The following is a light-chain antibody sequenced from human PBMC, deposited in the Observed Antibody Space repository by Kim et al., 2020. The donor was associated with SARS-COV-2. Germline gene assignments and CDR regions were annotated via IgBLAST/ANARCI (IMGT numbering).Light chain of an antibody. J-gene: IGKJ2*01. CDR3: QQYETFMYT. CDR1: QNIHTW. CDR2: KAS. V-gene: IGKV1-5*03. Sequence: IQLTQSPSTLSADVGDRVIITCRASQNIHTWLAWYQQKPGTAPKLLISKASLLQSGVPSRFSGSGSGTYFTLTISHLQPDDFATYYCQQYETFMYTFGQGTKLEIK.